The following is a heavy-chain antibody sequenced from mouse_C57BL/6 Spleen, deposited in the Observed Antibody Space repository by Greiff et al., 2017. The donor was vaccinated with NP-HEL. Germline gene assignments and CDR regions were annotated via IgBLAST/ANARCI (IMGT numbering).Heavy chain of an antibody. CDR2: ISDGGSYT. CDR1: GFTFSSYA. Sequence: EVKVVESGGGLVKPGGSLKLSCAASGFTFSSYAMSWVRQTPEKRLEWVATISDGGSYTYYPDNVKGRFTISRDNAKNNLYLQMSHLKSEDTAMYYCAREGGNYAMDDWGQGTSVTVSS. V-gene: IGHV5-4*01. CDR3: AREGGNYAMDD. J-gene: IGHJ4*01.